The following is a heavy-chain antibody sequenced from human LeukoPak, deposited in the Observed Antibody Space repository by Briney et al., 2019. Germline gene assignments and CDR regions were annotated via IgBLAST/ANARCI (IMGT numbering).Heavy chain of an antibody. J-gene: IGHJ4*02. V-gene: IGHV5-51*01. D-gene: IGHD3-10*01. CDR3: ASSMVRGVITFDY. CDR2: IYPGDSDT. Sequence: GESLKISCKGSGYSFTRYWIGWVRQMPGKGLEWIGIIYPGDSDTRYSPSVQGQVTISADKSISIAYLQWSSLKASDTAMYYCASSMVRGVITFDYWGQGTLVTVSS. CDR1: GYSFTRYW.